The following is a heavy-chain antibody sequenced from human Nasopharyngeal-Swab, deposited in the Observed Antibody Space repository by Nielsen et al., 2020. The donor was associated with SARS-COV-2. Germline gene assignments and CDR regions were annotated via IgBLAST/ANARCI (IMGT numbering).Heavy chain of an antibody. Sequence: WIRQPPGKGLEWVSSISSSSSYIYYADSVKGRFTISRDNAKNSLCLQMNSLRAEDTAVYYCARTILSSSPEEGFDYWGQGTLVTVSS. CDR3: ARTILSSSPEEGFDY. CDR2: ISSSSSYI. D-gene: IGHD6-6*01. J-gene: IGHJ4*02. V-gene: IGHV3-21*01.